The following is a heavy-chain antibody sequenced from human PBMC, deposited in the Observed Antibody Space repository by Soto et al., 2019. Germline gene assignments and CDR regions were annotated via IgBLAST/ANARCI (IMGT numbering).Heavy chain of an antibody. V-gene: IGHV3-9*01. CDR1: GFTFDNYA. Sequence: EVQLVESGGGLVQPGRSLRLSCAASGFTFDNYAMHWVRQAPGKGLEWVSGISWNSGSIGYADSVKGRFTTSRDNAKNSLYQQMNRLSAENSALYSCAKGGDGYCTNGVYQPYWYFDFWGRGTLVTVSS. CDR2: ISWNSGSI. J-gene: IGHJ2*01. D-gene: IGHD2-8*01. CDR3: AKGGDGYCTNGVYQPYWYFDF.